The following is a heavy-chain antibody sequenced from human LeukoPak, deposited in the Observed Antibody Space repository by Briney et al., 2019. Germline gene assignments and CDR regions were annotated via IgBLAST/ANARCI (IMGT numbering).Heavy chain of an antibody. CDR2: VSSNTGDT. V-gene: IGHV1-2*02. CDR3: ARAGPVAY. J-gene: IGHJ4*02. Sequence: ASVKVSCKASGDVFTGSFIHWVRQAPGQGLEWMGWVSSNTGDTKFSQKFQGRVTMTRDTSINTAYMELSSLRSDDTAIYFCARAGPVAYWGQGTQVTVSS. CDR1: GDVFTGSF.